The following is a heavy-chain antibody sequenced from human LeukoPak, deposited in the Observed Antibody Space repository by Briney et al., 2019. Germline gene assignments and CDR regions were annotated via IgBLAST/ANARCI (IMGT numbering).Heavy chain of an antibody. CDR2: INHSGST. V-gene: IGHV4-34*01. CDR3: ARGRSTSFNAFDI. CDR1: GGSFSGYY. Sequence: TSETLSLTCAVYGGSFSGYYWSWIRQPPGKGLEWIGEINHSGSTNYNPSLKSRVTISVDTSKNQFSLKLSSVTAADTAVYYCARGRSTSFNAFDIWGQGTMVTVSS. D-gene: IGHD2-2*01. J-gene: IGHJ3*02.